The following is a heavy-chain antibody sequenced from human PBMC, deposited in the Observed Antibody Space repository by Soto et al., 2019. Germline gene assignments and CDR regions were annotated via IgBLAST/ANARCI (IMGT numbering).Heavy chain of an antibody. V-gene: IGHV1-18*01. J-gene: IGHJ6*04. CDR2: ISAYNGNT. Sequence: ASLNVSCKASGYTITGYVIGWGRQATGQGLEWMGWISAYNGNTNYAQKLQGRVTMTTDTSTSTAYMELRSLRSEDTAVYYCARDYYDSSGYYYYYYGMDVWGEGTTVTVYS. CDR1: GYTITGYV. D-gene: IGHD3-22*01. CDR3: ARDYYDSSGYYYYYYGMDV.